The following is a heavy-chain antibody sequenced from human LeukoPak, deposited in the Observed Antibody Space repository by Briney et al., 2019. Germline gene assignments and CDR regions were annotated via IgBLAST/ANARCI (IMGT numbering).Heavy chain of an antibody. CDR2: IHIDGSNK. Sequence: GGSLRLSCVASGFNFSHCDMHWVRQAPGKGLDWVAFIHIDGSNKYYAVSVKGRFTISRDNSKNTLYLQINSLRTEDTAVYYCAKGDTSWGQGTLVTVTS. CDR1: GFNFSHCD. CDR3: AKGDTS. J-gene: IGHJ5*02. D-gene: IGHD2-21*02. V-gene: IGHV3-30*02.